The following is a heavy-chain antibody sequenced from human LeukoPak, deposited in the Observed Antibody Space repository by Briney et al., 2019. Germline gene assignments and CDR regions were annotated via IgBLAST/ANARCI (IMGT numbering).Heavy chain of an antibody. J-gene: IGHJ6*03. V-gene: IGHV3-7*01. D-gene: IGHD3-10*01. CDR3: ARDRRITMVRGGYYYYYMDV. CDR2: IKQDGSEK. Sequence: GGSLRLSCAASGFTFSSYWMSWVRQAPGKGPEWVANIKQDGSEKYYVDSVKGRFTISRDNTKNSLYLQMNSLRAEDTAVYYCARDRRITMVRGGYYYYYMDVWGKGTTVTVSS. CDR1: GFTFSSYW.